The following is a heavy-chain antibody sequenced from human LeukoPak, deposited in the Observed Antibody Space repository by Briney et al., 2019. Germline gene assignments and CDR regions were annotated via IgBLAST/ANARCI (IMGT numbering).Heavy chain of an antibody. Sequence: PGGSLRLSCAASGFIFSPYWVTWVRQAPGMGLEWVANMKEDGGEKFYVDSVRDRFTISRDNAKNSLYLQMNSLRVEDTGVYYCARVRTEWYIDLWGRGTLVTVST. J-gene: IGHJ2*01. D-gene: IGHD2-8*02. CDR1: GFIFSPYW. CDR3: ARVRTEWYIDL. CDR2: MKEDGGEK. V-gene: IGHV3-7*01.